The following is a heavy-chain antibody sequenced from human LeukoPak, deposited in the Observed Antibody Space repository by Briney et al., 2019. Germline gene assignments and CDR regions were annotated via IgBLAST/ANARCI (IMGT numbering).Heavy chain of an antibody. CDR3: ARTLPWRYSYGTYYFDY. V-gene: IGHV1-2*02. D-gene: IGHD5-18*01. Sequence: GASVKVSCTASVYTFTAYYMHWVRQAPGQGLEWMGWINPNSGGTNYAQKFQGRVTMTRDTSISTAYMEPSRPRSDDTAVYYCARTLPWRYSYGTYYFDYWGQGTLVTVSS. CDR2: INPNSGGT. CDR1: VYTFTAYY. J-gene: IGHJ4*02.